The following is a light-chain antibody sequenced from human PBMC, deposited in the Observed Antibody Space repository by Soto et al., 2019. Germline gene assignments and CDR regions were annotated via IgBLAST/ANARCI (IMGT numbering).Light chain of an antibody. Sequence: QSALTQPASVSGSPGQSITISCTGTSSDIGDYDYVSWYQHLPGKAPKLLIFDVTHRPSGVSDRFSGSKSGNTASLTISGVWHEDEADYYCCSYTDIALDVVFGGGTKVTVL. V-gene: IGLV2-14*01. CDR2: DVT. CDR3: CSYTDIALDVV. J-gene: IGLJ2*01. CDR1: SSDIGDYDY.